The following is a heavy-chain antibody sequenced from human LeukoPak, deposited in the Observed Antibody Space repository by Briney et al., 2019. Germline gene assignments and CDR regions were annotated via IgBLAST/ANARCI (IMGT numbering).Heavy chain of an antibody. J-gene: IGHJ4*02. CDR3: ARDREYYFDY. V-gene: IGHV3-11*06. CDR1: GFALSDYY. Sequence: GGSLRLSCAASGFALSDYYMSWIRQAPGKGLEWVSFISSSSIYTNYADSVKGRFTISRDNAKNSLYLQMNSLRAEDTAVYYCARDREYYFDYWGQGTLVTVSS. CDR2: ISSSSIYT.